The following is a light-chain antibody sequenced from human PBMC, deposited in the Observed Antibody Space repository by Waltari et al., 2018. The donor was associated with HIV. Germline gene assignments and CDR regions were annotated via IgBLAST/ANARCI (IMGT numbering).Light chain of an antibody. V-gene: IGKV3-20*01. J-gene: IGKJ2*01. CDR1: QSVSSY. Sequence: EIVLTQSPVTLSMSPGDRATLSCRASQSVSSYLAWYQQKPGQAPRLLIYDASNRATGIPDRFSGSGSGTDFTLTISRLEPEDFAVYYCQQYGTSPYTFGQGTKVEI. CDR3: QQYGTSPYT. CDR2: DAS.